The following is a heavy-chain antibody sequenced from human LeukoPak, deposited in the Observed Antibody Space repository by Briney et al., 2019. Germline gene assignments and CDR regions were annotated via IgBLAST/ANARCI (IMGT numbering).Heavy chain of an antibody. CDR2: IYSGGST. D-gene: IGHD3-22*01. CDR3: AKDISSSGYYSVFDY. Sequence: GGSLRLSCAASGFTVSSNYMSWVRQAPGKGLEWVSVIYSGGSTYYADSVKGRFTISRDNAKNSLYLQMNSLRAEDTALYYCAKDISSSGYYSVFDYWGQGTLVTVSS. CDR1: GFTVSSNY. J-gene: IGHJ4*02. V-gene: IGHV3-53*05.